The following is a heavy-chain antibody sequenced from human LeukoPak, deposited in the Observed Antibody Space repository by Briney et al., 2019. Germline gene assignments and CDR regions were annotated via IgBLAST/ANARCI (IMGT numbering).Heavy chain of an antibody. V-gene: IGHV3-23*01. CDR2: ITGGGGSA. CDR3: AKGPVAVAGSFDY. CDR1: GFTFSNFA. J-gene: IGHJ4*02. Sequence: PGGSLRLSCAASGFTFSNFAMSWVRQAPGKGLEWVSAITGGGGSAHYADSVKGRSTISRDNAKNSLYLQMNSLRAEDTAVYYCAKGPVAVAGSFDYWGQGTLVTVSS. D-gene: IGHD6-19*01.